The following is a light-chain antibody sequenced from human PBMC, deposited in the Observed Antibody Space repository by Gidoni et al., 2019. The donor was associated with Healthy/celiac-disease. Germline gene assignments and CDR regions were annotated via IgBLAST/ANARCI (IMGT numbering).Light chain of an antibody. Sequence: EIVLTQSPATLSLSPGERATLSCRASQSVSSYLAWYQQKPGQAHRLLNDDASNRATGIPARFSGSGSGTDFTLTISSQEPEDFAVYYCQQRSNWPLTFGGGTKVEIK. CDR3: QQRSNWPLT. V-gene: IGKV3-11*01. CDR2: DAS. J-gene: IGKJ4*01. CDR1: QSVSSY.